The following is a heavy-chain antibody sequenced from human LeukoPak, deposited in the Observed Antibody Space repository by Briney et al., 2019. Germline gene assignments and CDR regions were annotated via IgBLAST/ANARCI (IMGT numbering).Heavy chain of an antibody. D-gene: IGHD6-13*01. J-gene: IGHJ4*02. CDR3: ARGSSWYDY. CDR1: GFTFSSYA. Sequence: TGGSLRLSCAASGFTFSSYAMSWVRQAPGKGLEWVSTISSSGGGTYYADSVKGRFTISRDNSKNTLYLQMNSLRAEDTAVYYCARGSSWYDYWGQGTLVTVSS. CDR2: ISSSGGGT. V-gene: IGHV3-23*01.